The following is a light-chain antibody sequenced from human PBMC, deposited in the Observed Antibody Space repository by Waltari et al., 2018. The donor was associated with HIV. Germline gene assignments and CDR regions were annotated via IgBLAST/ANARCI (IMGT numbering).Light chain of an antibody. Sequence: QSALTQPASVSGSRGQSITMSCTGTSSDIGAYNHVSWFQQRPGKAPKLIIYDVTDRPSGVSKRFSGSKSGITASLTISGLQADDEGDYYCSSYTARNTLWVFGGGTKLTVL. CDR2: DVT. J-gene: IGLJ3*02. CDR1: SSDIGAYNH. V-gene: IGLV2-14*03. CDR3: SSYTARNTLWV.